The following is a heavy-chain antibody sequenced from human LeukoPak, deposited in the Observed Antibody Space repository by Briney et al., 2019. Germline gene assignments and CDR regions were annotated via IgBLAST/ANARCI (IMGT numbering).Heavy chain of an antibody. J-gene: IGHJ5*02. V-gene: IGHV3-23*01. D-gene: IGHD2-2*01. Sequence: GGSLRLSCAASGFTFSSYAVSWVREAPGKGLEWVSAISGSGGSTYYADSVKGRVTISRDNSKNTLYLQMNSLRAEDTAVYYWAKVGARRNIVVVPAASGWFDPWGQGTLVTVSS. CDR2: ISGSGGST. CDR1: GFTFSSYA. CDR3: AKVGARRNIVVVPAASGWFDP.